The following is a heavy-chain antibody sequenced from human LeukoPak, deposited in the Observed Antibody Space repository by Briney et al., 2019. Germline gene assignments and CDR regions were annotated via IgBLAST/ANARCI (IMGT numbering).Heavy chain of an antibody. D-gene: IGHD3-22*01. V-gene: IGHV3-21*01. CDR3: ASAYYDSSGYLIDANRPQDDY. J-gene: IGHJ4*02. CDR1: GFTFSSYS. CDR2: ISSSSSYI. Sequence: GGSLRRYCAASGFTFSSYSMNWVRQAPGKGLEWVSSISSSSSYIYYADSVKGRFTISRDNAKNSLYLQMNSLRAEDTAVYYCASAYYDSSGYLIDANRPQDDYWGQGTLVAVSA.